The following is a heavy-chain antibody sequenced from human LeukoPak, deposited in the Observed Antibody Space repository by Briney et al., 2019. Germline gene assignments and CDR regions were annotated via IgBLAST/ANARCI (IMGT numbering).Heavy chain of an antibody. J-gene: IGHJ4*02. V-gene: IGHV3-64*01. CDR1: GFTFSSYA. CDR3: ARGDSMIVVVKGFDY. D-gene: IGHD3-22*01. CDR2: ISTNGGST. Sequence: GGSLRLSCAASGFTFSSYAMHWVRQAPGKGLEYVSAISTNGGSTYYANSVKGRFTISRDNSKNTLYLQMGSLRAEDMAVYYCARGDSMIVVVKGFDYWGQGTLVTVSS.